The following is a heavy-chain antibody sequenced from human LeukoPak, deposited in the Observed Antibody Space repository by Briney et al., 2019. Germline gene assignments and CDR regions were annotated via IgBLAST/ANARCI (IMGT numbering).Heavy chain of an antibody. CDR1: GGSITSYY. CDR3: ARDKVPGDY. V-gene: IGHV4-59*01. CDR2: IHYSGST. J-gene: IGHJ4*02. Sequence: SETLSLTCTVSGGSITSYYWNWIRQPPGKGLEWIGYIHYSGSTDYNPSLKSRVTISVDTSRNQFSLNLRSVTAADTAVYYCARDKVPGDYWGQGTLVTVSS.